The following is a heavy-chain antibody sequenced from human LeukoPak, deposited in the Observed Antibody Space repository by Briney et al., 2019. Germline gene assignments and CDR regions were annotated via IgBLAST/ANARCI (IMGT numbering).Heavy chain of an antibody. D-gene: IGHD3-10*01. CDR3: ARLTMVGGFDP. Sequence: PSETLSLTCTVSGGSISSSSYYWGWIRQPPGKGLEWIGSIYYSGSTYYNPSLKSRVTISVDTSKNQFSLKLSSVTAADTAVYYCARLTMVGGFDPWGQGTLVTVSS. CDR2: IYYSGST. J-gene: IGHJ5*02. V-gene: IGHV4-39*07. CDR1: GGSISSSSYY.